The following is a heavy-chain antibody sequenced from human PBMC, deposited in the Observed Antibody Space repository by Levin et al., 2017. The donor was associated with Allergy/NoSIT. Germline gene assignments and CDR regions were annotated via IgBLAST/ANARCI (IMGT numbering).Heavy chain of an antibody. D-gene: IGHD3-10*01. J-gene: IGHJ5*02. Sequence: GESLKISCAASGFTFSSYGMHWVRQAPGKGLEWVAVISYDGSNKYYADSVKGRFTISRDNSKNTLYLQMNSLRAEDTAVYYCAKDNVLLWFGELTLYNWFDPWGQGTLVTVSS. CDR2: ISYDGSNK. CDR3: AKDNVLLWFGELTLYNWFDP. CDR1: GFTFSSYG. V-gene: IGHV3-30*18.